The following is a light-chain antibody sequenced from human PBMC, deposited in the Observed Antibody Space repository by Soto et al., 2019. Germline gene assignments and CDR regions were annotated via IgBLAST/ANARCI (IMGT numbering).Light chain of an antibody. CDR1: SSDVGGYNY. V-gene: IGLV2-14*01. Sequence: QSVLTQPASLSGSPGQSITISRTGTSSDVGGYNYVSWYQQHPGKAPKLMIYDVSNRPSGVSNRFSGSKSGNTASLTISGLQAEEEADYYCSSYTSTSTPLYVFGTGTKVTVL. CDR3: SSYTSTSTPLYV. CDR2: DVS. J-gene: IGLJ1*01.